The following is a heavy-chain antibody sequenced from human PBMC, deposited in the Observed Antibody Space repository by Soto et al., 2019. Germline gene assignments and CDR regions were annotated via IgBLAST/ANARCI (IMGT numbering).Heavy chain of an antibody. CDR3: ARGGTFAYDTSGYSVY. Sequence: ASVKVSCKASGYTFTGYCIHWVRQAPGQGLEWVGWINPKSGGTNYAQKFQGRVIMTRDTSISTAYMELSRLRSDDTAVYYCARGGTFAYDTSGYSVYWGQGTLVTVSS. CDR2: INPKSGGT. CDR1: GYTFTGYC. V-gene: IGHV1-2*02. J-gene: IGHJ4*02. D-gene: IGHD3-22*01.